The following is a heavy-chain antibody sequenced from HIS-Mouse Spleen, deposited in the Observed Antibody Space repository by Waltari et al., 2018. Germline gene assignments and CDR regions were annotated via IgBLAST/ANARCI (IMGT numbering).Heavy chain of an antibody. CDR1: GGPISSSSYY. V-gene: IGHV4-39*07. CDR2: IYYSGST. CDR3: AREIPYSSSWYDWYFDL. J-gene: IGHJ2*01. Sequence: QLQLQESGPGLVKPSETLSLTCTVSGGPISSSSYYWGWLRQPPGKGLEWLGSIYYSGSTYYNPSLKSRVTISVDTSKNQFSLKLSSVTAADTAVYYCAREIPYSSSWYDWYFDLWGRGTLVTVSS. D-gene: IGHD6-13*01.